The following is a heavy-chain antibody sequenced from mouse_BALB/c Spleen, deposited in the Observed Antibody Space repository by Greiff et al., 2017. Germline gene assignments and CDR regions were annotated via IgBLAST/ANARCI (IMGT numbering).Heavy chain of an antibody. CDR1: GFTFSDYY. J-gene: IGHJ3*01. CDR2: ISDGGSYT. CDR3: ARDGRGWFAY. V-gene: IGHV5-4*02. D-gene: IGHD1-1*02. Sequence: EVKLMESGGGLVKPGGSLKLSCAASGFTFSDYYMYWVRQTPEKRLEWVATISDGGSYTYYPDSVKGRFTISRDNAKNNLYLQMSSLKSEDTAMYYCARDGRGWFAYWGQGTLVTVSA.